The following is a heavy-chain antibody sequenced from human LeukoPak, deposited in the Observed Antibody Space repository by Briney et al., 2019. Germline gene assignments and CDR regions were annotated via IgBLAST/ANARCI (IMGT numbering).Heavy chain of an antibody. Sequence: SETLSLTCAVYGGSFSDYYWSWIRQPPGKGLEWIGEINPSGSTNYSPSLKSRVTISVDTSKNQFSLKLSSVAAADTAVYFCARVGYSYVINDWSRTGLGAYPTKYYYHMDVWDKGTTVTVSS. CDR2: INPSGST. CDR3: ARVGYSYVINDWSRTGLGAYPTKYYYHMDV. D-gene: IGHD5-18*01. CDR1: GGSFSDYY. V-gene: IGHV4-34*01. J-gene: IGHJ6*03.